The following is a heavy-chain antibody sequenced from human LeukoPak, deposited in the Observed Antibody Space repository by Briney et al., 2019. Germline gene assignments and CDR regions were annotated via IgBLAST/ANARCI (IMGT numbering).Heavy chain of an antibody. D-gene: IGHD3-10*01. CDR3: AKEPFLWFGESDTTFFGY. V-gene: IGHV3-23*01. J-gene: IGHJ4*02. CDR1: GFTFSSYA. CDR2: ISGSGGST. Sequence: GGSLGLSCAASGFTFSSYAMSWVRQAPGKGLEWVSAISGSGGSTYYADSVKGRFTISRDNSKNTLYLQMNSLRAKDTAVYYCAKEPFLWFGESDTTFFGYWGQGTLVTVSS.